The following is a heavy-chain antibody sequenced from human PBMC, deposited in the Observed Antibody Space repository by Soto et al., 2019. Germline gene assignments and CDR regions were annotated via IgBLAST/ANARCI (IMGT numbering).Heavy chain of an antibody. J-gene: IGHJ3*02. CDR3: ARTALNDFWSGYRAFDI. D-gene: IGHD3-3*01. V-gene: IGHV5-51*01. CDR2: IYPGDSDT. Sequence: GESLMISCKGSGYSFTSYWIGWVRQMPGKGLEWMGIIYPGDSDTRYSPSFQGQVTISADKSISTAYLQWSSLKASDTAMYYCARTALNDFWSGYRAFDIWGQGTMVTVSS. CDR1: GYSFTSYW.